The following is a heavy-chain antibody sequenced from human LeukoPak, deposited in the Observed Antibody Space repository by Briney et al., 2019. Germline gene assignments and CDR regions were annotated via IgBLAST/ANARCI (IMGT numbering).Heavy chain of an antibody. J-gene: IGHJ4*02. CDR2: ISYDGSKK. D-gene: IGHD4-17*01. CDR3: ARSPVNYFDY. CDR1: GFSFSNYG. V-gene: IGHV3-30*19. Sequence: PGGSLRLSCAASGFSFSNYGMHWVRQAPGKGLEWVAVISYDGSKKYYGDSVNGRFTISRDNSKSTLYLETNSLRAEDTAVYYCARSPVNYFDYWGQGTLVTDSS.